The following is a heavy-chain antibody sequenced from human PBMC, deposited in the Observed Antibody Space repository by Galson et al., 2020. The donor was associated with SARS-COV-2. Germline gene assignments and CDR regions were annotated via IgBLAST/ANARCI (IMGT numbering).Heavy chain of an antibody. CDR2: ISSSSSYI. CDR3: ARDADSSSWALYYFDY. D-gene: IGHD6-13*01. CDR1: GFTFSSYS. V-gene: IGHV3-21*01. Sequence: GGSLRLSCAASGFTFSSYSMNWVRQAPGKGLEWVSSISSSSSYIYYADSVKGRFTISRDNAKNSLYLQMNSLRAEDTAVYYCARDADSSSWALYYFDYWGQGTLVTVSS. J-gene: IGHJ4*02.